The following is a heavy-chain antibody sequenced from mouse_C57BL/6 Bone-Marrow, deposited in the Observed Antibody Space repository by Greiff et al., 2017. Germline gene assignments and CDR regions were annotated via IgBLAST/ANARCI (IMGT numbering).Heavy chain of an antibody. J-gene: IGHJ3*01. CDR2: INPSNGGT. Sequence: QVQLQQSGTELVKPGASVKLSCKASSYTFTSYWMHWVKQRPGQGLEWIGNINPSNGGTNYNEKFKSKATLTVDKSSSTAYMQLSSLTSEDSAVYYCARFHGSSSWFAYWGQGTLVTVSA. CDR3: ARFHGSSSWFAY. D-gene: IGHD1-1*01. CDR1: SYTFTSYW. V-gene: IGHV1-53*01.